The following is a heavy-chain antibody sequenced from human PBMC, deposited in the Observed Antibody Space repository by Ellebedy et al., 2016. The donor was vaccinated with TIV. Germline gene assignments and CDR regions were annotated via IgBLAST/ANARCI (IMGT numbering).Heavy chain of an antibody. CDR1: GGSIISSYY. CDR3: ASFSYGSGSWHKIFDY. CDR2: IYHSGSA. J-gene: IGHJ4*02. V-gene: IGHV4-39*07. Sequence: SETLSLSXTVSGGSIISSYYWGWIRQPPGKGLEWIGSIYHSGSAYYNPSLKSRVTISVDTSTNQFSLKLSSVTAADTAVYYCASFSYGSGSWHKIFDYWGQGTLVTVSS. D-gene: IGHD3-10*01.